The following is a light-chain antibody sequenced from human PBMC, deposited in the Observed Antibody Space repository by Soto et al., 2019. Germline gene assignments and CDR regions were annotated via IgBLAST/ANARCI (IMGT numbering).Light chain of an antibody. CDR3: QQYNKWPPLT. CDR1: QSLSGN. V-gene: IGKV3-15*01. CDR2: GAS. J-gene: IGKJ4*01. Sequence: EIVMTQSPATLSFSPGERATLSFMSSQSLSGNLAWYQQTPGQAPRLLIYGASTRATGIPARFSGSGSETDFTLTISSLQSEDFAIYYCQQYNKWPPLTFGGGTKVDIK.